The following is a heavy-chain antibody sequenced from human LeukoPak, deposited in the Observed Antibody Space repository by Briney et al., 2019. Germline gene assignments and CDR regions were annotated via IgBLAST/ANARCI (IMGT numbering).Heavy chain of an antibody. D-gene: IGHD4-11*01. CDR2: ISGSGGST. Sequence: GGSLRLSCAASGFTFSSYTMSWVRQAPGKGLEWVSAISGSGGSTYYADSVKGRSTISRDNSKNTLYLQMDSLRAEDTAVYYCAKSILLTTFDSWGQGTLVTVSS. CDR3: AKSILLTTFDS. CDR1: GFTFSSYT. J-gene: IGHJ4*02. V-gene: IGHV3-23*01.